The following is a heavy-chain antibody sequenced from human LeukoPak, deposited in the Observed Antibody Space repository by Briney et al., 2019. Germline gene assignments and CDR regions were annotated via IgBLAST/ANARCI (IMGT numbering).Heavy chain of an antibody. J-gene: IGHJ4*02. D-gene: IGHD3-22*01. Sequence: GGSLRLSCAASGFTFSSYAMSWVRQAPGKGLEWVSAISGSGGSTYYADSVKGRFTISRDNSKNTLYLQMNSLRAEDTAVYYCAKDLRLVVVMIIDYWGQGTLVTVSS. V-gene: IGHV3-23*01. CDR2: ISGSGGST. CDR3: AKDLRLVVVMIIDY. CDR1: GFTFSSYA.